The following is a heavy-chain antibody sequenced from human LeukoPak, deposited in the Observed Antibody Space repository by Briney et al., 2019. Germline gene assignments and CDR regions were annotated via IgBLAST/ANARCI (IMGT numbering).Heavy chain of an antibody. CDR2: IKQDGSEK. CDR1: GFTFSTYD. D-gene: IGHD5-24*01. J-gene: IGHJ4*02. V-gene: IGHV3-7*01. Sequence: PGGSLRLSCAASGFTFSTYDMSWVRQAPGTGLEWVANIKQDGSEKYYVDSVKGRFTISRDNAKNSLYLQMNSLRAEDTAVYYCAREGYSPRDGYNFNFDYWGQGTLVTVSS. CDR3: AREGYSPRDGYNFNFDY.